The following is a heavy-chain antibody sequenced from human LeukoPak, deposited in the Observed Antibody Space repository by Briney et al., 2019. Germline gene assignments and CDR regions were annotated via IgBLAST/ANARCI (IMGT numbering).Heavy chain of an antibody. CDR1: GFTFSSYG. V-gene: IGHV3-30*18. CDR2: ISYDGSNK. J-gene: IGHJ4*02. Sequence: GGSLRLSSAASGFTFSSYGMHWVRQAPGKGLEWVAVISYDGSNKYYADSVKGRFTISRDNSKNTLYLQMNSLRAEDTAVYYCAKIASDVPEATYFDYWGQGTLVTVSS. CDR3: AKIASDVPEATYFDY.